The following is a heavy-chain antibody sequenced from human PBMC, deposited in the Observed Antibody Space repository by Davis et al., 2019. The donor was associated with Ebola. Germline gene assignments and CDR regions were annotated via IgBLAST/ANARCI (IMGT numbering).Heavy chain of an antibody. J-gene: IGHJ4*02. CDR1: GFTFSSYA. CDR2: ISGSGGST. V-gene: IGHV3-23*01. CDR3: ASSFFSNYYDSSGYYYRNDY. D-gene: IGHD3-22*01. Sequence: GGSLRLSCAASGFTFSSYAMSWVRQAPGKGLEWVSAISGSGGSTYYADSVKGRFTISRDNSKNTLYLQMNSLRAEDTAVYYCASSFFSNYYDSSGYYYRNDYWGQGTLVTVSS.